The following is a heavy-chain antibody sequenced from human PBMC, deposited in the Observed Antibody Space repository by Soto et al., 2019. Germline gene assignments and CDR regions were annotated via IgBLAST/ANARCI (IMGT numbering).Heavy chain of an antibody. V-gene: IGHV4-31*03. D-gene: IGHD3-22*01. CDR1: GDFISSGGYY. Sequence: QVQLQESGPGLVKPSQTLSLTCTVSGDFISSGGYYWSWIRQLPGKGLEWIGYTYYSGTTDYNPSLKSRTTIAVDTSKNQFSLNLSSVTAADTAVYYCARTDSSGYYFVYWGQGTLVTVFS. J-gene: IGHJ4*02. CDR2: TYYSGTT. CDR3: ARTDSSGYYFVY.